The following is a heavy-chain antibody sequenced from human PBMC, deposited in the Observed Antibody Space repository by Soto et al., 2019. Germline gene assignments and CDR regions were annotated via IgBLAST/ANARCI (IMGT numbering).Heavy chain of an antibody. CDR2: IFYSGGT. J-gene: IGHJ5*02. Sequence: SQTLPLTCTVSGGSILDRTYYWAWIRESPGKGLEWIGTIFYSGGTFYTPSLKSRVTMSVDTSNNQFSLKLSSVTAADTAVYYCARQASGYYYGWFDPWGQGTLVTVSS. CDR1: GGSILDRTYY. V-gene: IGHV4-39*01. CDR3: ARQASGYYYGWFDP. D-gene: IGHD3-22*01.